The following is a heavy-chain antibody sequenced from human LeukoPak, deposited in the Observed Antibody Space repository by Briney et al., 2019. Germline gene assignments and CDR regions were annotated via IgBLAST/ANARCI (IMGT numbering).Heavy chain of an antibody. Sequence: GGALLLAFSASRLTFSSYSMNWVRPAPGKGLEWVSSISSSSSYIYYADSVKGRFTISRDNAKNSLYRQMNSLRAEDTAVYYCASTGVRGVSYFDYWGQGTLVTVSS. CDR2: ISSSSSYI. CDR1: RLTFSSYS. D-gene: IGHD3-10*01. CDR3: ASTGVRGVSYFDY. V-gene: IGHV3-21*01. J-gene: IGHJ4*02.